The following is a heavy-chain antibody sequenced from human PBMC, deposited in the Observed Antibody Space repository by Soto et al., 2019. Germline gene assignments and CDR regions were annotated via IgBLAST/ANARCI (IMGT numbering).Heavy chain of an antibody. J-gene: IGHJ4*02. Sequence: GGSLRLCCAASGFTFSSYAMSWVRQAPGKGLEWVSAISGSGGSTYYADSVKGRFTISRDNSKNTLYLQMNSLRAEDTAVYYCAKEYYDFWSGYYTPYYFDYWGQGTLVTVSS. D-gene: IGHD3-3*01. CDR3: AKEYYDFWSGYYTPYYFDY. CDR1: GFTFSSYA. CDR2: ISGSGGST. V-gene: IGHV3-23*01.